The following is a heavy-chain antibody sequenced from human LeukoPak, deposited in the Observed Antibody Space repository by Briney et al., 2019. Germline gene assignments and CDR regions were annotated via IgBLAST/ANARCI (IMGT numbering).Heavy chain of an antibody. CDR1: GFTFSSYE. Sequence: GGSLRLSCAASGFTFSSYEMNWVRQAPGKGLEWVSYISSSGSTIYYADSVKGRFTISRDNAKNSLYLQMNSLRAEDTAVYYCARDNYDSSTPYYFDYWGQGTLVTVSS. V-gene: IGHV3-48*03. J-gene: IGHJ4*02. CDR2: ISSSGSTI. CDR3: ARDNYDSSTPYYFDY. D-gene: IGHD3-22*01.